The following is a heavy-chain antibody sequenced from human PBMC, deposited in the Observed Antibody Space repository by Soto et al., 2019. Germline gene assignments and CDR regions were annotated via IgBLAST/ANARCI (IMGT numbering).Heavy chain of an antibody. CDR2: INPFDGSR. Sequence: ASVKVSCKASGYIFTSYYIHWVRQAPGQGLEWMGWINPFDGSRMFAQSFQGRVTMTRDTSTSTVYMEVSSPRSEDTAVYYCSRVDPGETSPFDHWGQGTLVTVSS. CDR3: SRVDPGETSPFDH. V-gene: IGHV1-46*03. CDR1: GYIFTSYY. J-gene: IGHJ4*02. D-gene: IGHD3-10*01.